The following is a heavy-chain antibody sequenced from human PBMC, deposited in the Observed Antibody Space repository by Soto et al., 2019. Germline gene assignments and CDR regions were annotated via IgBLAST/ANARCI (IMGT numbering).Heavy chain of an antibody. Sequence: GGSPRLSCAASGFTFDDYALHWVRQAPGKGLEGVSGFSWNSGSIGYADSVKGRFTISRDNAQNSLYLQMNSLRAEDTALYYCAKDLYCSSTSCYTGARYYYYYGMDVWGQGTTVTVSS. J-gene: IGHJ6*02. D-gene: IGHD2-2*02. CDR1: GFTFDDYA. CDR3: AKDLYCSSTSCYTGARYYYYYGMDV. CDR2: FSWNSGSI. V-gene: IGHV3-9*01.